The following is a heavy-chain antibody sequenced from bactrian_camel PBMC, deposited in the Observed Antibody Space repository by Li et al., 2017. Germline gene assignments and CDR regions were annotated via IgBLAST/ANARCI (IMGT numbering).Heavy chain of an antibody. V-gene: IGHV3S25*01. CDR1: GFTFSFYW. Sequence: SGGDLVRPGGSLRLACATSGFTFSFYWMYWVRQSPGKRLEWVSTINTNGGTTYYADLVKGRFTISRDNAKNTVYLQMNSLKPEDTALYYCVRDVSDHVSDDFGYWGQGTQVTVSS. CDR3: VRDVSDHVSDDFGY. J-gene: IGHJ6*01. CDR2: INTNGGTT. D-gene: IGHD4*01.